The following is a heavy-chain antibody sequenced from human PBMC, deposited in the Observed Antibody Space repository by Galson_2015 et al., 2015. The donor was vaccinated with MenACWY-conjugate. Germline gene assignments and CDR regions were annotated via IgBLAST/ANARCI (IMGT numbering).Heavy chain of an antibody. CDR1: GCSFTNYW. Sequence: HSGAEVKKPGESLTISCTGSGCSFTNYWIACVRQMPGIGLEWVGLIDRVNSNIRYSTSFQGHITISAAESTSSAYLQWSSLKASDTAMYYSERRPPRGRGMAVWGRGTTVTVSS. D-gene: IGHD1-26*01. J-gene: IGHJ6*02. CDR2: IDRVNSNI. V-gene: IGHV5-51*01. CDR3: ERRPPRGRGMAV.